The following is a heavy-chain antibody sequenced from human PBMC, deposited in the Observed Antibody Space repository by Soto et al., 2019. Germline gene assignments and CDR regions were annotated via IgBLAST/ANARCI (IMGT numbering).Heavy chain of an antibody. CDR1: GFTFSSYG. D-gene: IGHD2-2*01. CDR3: AKDIDCSSTSCYSDYGMDV. Sequence: PEGSLRLSCAASGFTFSSYGMHWVRQAPGKGLEWVAVISYNGSNIYYADSVKGRFTISRDHSKNTLYLQMNSLRAEDTAVYYCAKDIDCSSTSCYSDYGMDVWGQGTTV. CDR2: ISYNGSNI. V-gene: IGHV3-30*18. J-gene: IGHJ6*02.